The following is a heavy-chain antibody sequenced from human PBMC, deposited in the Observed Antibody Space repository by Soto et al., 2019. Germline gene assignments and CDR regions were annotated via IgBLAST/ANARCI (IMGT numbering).Heavy chain of an antibody. J-gene: IGHJ4*02. CDR3: AKFRWGSDCGRRYCYGYFDY. D-gene: IGHD3-10*01. Sequence: EVQLLESGGGLVQPGGSLRLSCAASGFSFGDYAVAWVRQAPGRGLEWVSIISGTGRGVYYADSLKGRFTTSRDNSRDTVSLQINSLRAEDTAMYYCAKFRWGSDCGRRYCYGYFDYWGQGTLVTVSS. CDR2: ISGTGRGV. V-gene: IGHV3-23*01. CDR1: GFSFGDYA.